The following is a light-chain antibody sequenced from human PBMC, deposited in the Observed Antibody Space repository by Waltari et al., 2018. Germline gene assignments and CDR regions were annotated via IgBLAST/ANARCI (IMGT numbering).Light chain of an antibody. CDR3: QTGGHGTWV. CDR1: SGHSSNI. Sequence: QLVLTQSPSASASLGASVKLTCTLDSGHSSNIIAWLQQQPEKGPRYLLKVNSDGSHSKGAGIPDRFAGSSSGPGRYLIISSVQSEDEADYYCQTGGHGTWVFGGGTKLTVL. V-gene: IGLV4-69*01. J-gene: IGLJ3*02. CDR2: VNSDGSH.